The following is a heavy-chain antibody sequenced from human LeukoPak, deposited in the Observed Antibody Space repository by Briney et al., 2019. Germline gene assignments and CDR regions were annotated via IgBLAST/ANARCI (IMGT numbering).Heavy chain of an antibody. V-gene: IGHV1-18*04. CDR1: GYNFLSHG. D-gene: IGHD2-2*02. CDR3: AREPYTAFWDY. CDR2: VSPTSGKT. J-gene: IGHJ4*02. Sequence: GASVKVSCKTSGYNFLSHGFSWVRQAPGQGLEWMGWVSPTSGKTDYAQKFQARVTMTADTSTNTVYMELSSLKSDDTGVYFCAREPYTAFWDYWGQGTLVTVSS.